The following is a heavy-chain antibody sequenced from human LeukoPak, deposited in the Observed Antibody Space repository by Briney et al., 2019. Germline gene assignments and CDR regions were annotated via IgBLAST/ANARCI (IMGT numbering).Heavy chain of an antibody. CDR2: ISSSSSYI. D-gene: IGHD6-19*01. Sequence: GGSLRLSCAASGFTFSSYSMNWVRQAPGKGLEWVSSISSSSSYIYYADSVKGRFTISRDNAKNSLYLQMNSLRAEDTAVYYCATKEFSGWYFVHWGQGTLVTVSS. CDR1: GFTFSSYS. V-gene: IGHV3-21*01. CDR3: ATKEFSGWYFVH. J-gene: IGHJ4*02.